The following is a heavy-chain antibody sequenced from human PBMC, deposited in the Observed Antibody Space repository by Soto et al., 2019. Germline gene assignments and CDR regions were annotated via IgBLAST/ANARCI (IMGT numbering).Heavy chain of an antibody. V-gene: IGHV4-59*01. J-gene: IGHJ3*02. CDR2: IYYSGGT. D-gene: IGHD3-9*01. Sequence: SETLSLTCTVSGGSISNYYWSWIRQSPGKEMEWIGYIYYSGGTSYNPSLKSRGTILLDTSKNQFSLRLTSVTAADTAVYYCARHRYDAFDIWGQGTMVTVSS. CDR1: GGSISNYY. CDR3: ARHRYDAFDI.